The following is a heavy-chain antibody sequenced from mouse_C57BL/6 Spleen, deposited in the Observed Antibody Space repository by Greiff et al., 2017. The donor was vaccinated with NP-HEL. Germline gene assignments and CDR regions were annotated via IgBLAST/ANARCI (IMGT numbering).Heavy chain of an antibody. CDR3: AGLNWAYYFDY. CDR1: GYSFTDYN. V-gene: IGHV1-39*01. J-gene: IGHJ2*01. D-gene: IGHD4-1*01. CDR2: INPNYGTT. Sequence: LVESGPELVKPGALVKISCKASGYSFTDYNMNWVKQSNGKSLEWIGVINPNYGTTSYNQKFKGKATLTVDQSSSTAYMQLNSLTSEDTAVYYCAGLNWAYYFDYWGQGTTLTVSS.